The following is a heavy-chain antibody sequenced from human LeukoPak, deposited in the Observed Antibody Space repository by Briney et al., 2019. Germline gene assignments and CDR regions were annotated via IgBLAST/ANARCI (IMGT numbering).Heavy chain of an antibody. CDR1: GFTFSSYG. J-gene: IGHJ4*02. Sequence: GGSLRLSCAASGFTFSSYGMHWVRQAPGKGLEWVAVISYDGSNKYYADSVKGRFTISRDNSKNTLYLQMNSLRAEDTAVYYCAKDQGYGLFGYWGQGTLVTVSS. V-gene: IGHV3-30*18. D-gene: IGHD5-18*01. CDR3: AKDQGYGLFGY. CDR2: ISYDGSNK.